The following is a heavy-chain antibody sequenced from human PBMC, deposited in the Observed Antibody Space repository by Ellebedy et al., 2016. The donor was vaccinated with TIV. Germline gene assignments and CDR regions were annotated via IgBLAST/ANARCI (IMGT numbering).Heavy chain of an antibody. CDR3: ARATRYCTSTTCYGSYWYFDL. CDR2: VYPGDSKT. D-gene: IGHD2-2*01. CDR1: GFTLTNYW. V-gene: IGHV5-51*01. Sequence: GESLKISCQGSGFTLTNYWIAWVRQMPGKGLEWMGIVYPGDSKTFYGPPFQGQVTISADKSISPAYLQWSSLKASDNAMYYCARATRYCTSTTCYGSYWYFDLWGRGTLVTVSS. J-gene: IGHJ2*01.